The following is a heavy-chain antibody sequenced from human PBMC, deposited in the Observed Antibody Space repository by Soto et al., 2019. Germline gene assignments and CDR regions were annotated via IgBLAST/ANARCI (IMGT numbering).Heavy chain of an antibody. CDR3: AKAVITMVRGVISYYGMDV. Sequence: EVQLVESGGGLVQPGRSLRLSCAASGFTFDDYAMHWVRQAPGKVLEWVSGISWNSGSIGYADSVKGRFTISRDNAKNSLYMKMNSLRAEDTALYSCAKAVITMVRGVISYYGMDVWGQGTTVTVSS. J-gene: IGHJ6*02. V-gene: IGHV3-9*01. CDR2: ISWNSGSI. D-gene: IGHD3-10*01. CDR1: GFTFDDYA.